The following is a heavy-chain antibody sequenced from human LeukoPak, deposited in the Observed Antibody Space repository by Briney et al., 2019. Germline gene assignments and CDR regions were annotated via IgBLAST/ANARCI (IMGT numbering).Heavy chain of an antibody. CDR3: AKDGYYYGSGSYKDPYYFDY. CDR1: GFTFSSYG. Sequence: GRSLRLSCAASGFTFSSYGMHWVRQAPGKGLEWVAVISYDGSNKYYADSVKGRFTISRDNSENTLYLQMNSLRAEDTAVYYCAKDGYYYGSGSYKDPYYFDYWGQGTLVTVSS. V-gene: IGHV3-30*18. J-gene: IGHJ4*02. CDR2: ISYDGSNK. D-gene: IGHD3-10*01.